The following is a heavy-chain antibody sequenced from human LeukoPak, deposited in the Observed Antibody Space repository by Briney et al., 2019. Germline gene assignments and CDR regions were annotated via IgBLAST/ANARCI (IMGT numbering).Heavy chain of an antibody. CDR3: ARVKWDIVVVPAATFFDS. V-gene: IGHV4-31*03. D-gene: IGHD2-2*01. J-gene: IGHJ4*02. CDR1: GGSINSGGYY. Sequence: PSQTLSLTCTVSGGSINSGGYYWSWIRQHPGKGLEWIGYIFYSGTTYYNPSLKSRLTTSVDTSKNQFSLKLSSVSAADTAVYYCARVKWDIVVVPAATFFDSWGQGTLVTVSS. CDR2: IFYSGTT.